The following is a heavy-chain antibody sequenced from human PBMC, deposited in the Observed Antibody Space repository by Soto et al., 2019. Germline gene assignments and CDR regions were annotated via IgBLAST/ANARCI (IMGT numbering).Heavy chain of an antibody. V-gene: IGHV2-70*01. CDR2: IDWDDDK. Sequence: SGPTLVNPTQTLTLTCTFSGFSLSTSGMCVSGIRQPPGKALDWLALIDWDDDKYYSTSLKTRLTISKDTSKNQVVLTMTNMDPVETATYYCARIMPDLRGGRGVAFDMWGQGTLVTV. CDR3: ARIMPDLRGGRGVAFDM. J-gene: IGHJ3*02. D-gene: IGHD2-2*01. CDR1: GFSLSTSGMC.